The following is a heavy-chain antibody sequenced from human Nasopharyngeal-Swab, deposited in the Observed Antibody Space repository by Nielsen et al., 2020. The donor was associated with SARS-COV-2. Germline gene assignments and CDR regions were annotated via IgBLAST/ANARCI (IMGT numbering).Heavy chain of an antibody. CDR1: GFTFSSYG. V-gene: IGHV3-30*03. CDR3: ARGRRGGGGFDP. J-gene: IGHJ5*02. Sequence: GGSLRLSCAASGFTFSSYGMHWVRQAPGKGLEWVAVISYDGSNKYYADSVKGRFTISRDNAKNSLYLQMNSLRAEDTAVYYCARGRRGGGGFDPWGQGTLVTVSS. D-gene: IGHD2-21*01. CDR2: ISYDGSNK.